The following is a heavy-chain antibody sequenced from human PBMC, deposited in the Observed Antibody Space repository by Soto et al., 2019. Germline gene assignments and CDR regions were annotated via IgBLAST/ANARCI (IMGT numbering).Heavy chain of an antibody. D-gene: IGHD6-19*01. CDR2: INAGNGNT. CDR3: ARAEAVPADCDY. Sequence: QVQLVQSGAEEKKPGASVKVSCKASGYTFTGYAMHWVRQAPGQRLGWMGWINAGNGNTKDSHKFRGRVTITRDPTASTAYTVLSSRRSEDTAVYYCARAEAVPADCDYWGQGTLVALSS. CDR1: GYTFTGYA. V-gene: IGHV1-3*05. J-gene: IGHJ4*02.